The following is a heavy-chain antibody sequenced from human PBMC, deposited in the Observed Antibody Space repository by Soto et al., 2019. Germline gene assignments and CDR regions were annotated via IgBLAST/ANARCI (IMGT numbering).Heavy chain of an antibody. CDR3: GRESVVRGTHYFDY. D-gene: IGHD1-7*01. CDR1: GHTFTGNY. Sequence: VASVKVSCKASGHTFTGNYLHWVREAPGEGLEWMGSINSNSGVTGYAQKFQGRVTMTRDTSISTAYMELSRLTSDDTAVYYCGRESVVRGTHYFDYWGQGTPVTVSS. V-gene: IGHV1-2*02. J-gene: IGHJ4*02. CDR2: INSNSGVT.